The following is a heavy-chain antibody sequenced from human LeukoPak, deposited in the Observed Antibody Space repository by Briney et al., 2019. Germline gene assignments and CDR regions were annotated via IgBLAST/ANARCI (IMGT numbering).Heavy chain of an antibody. V-gene: IGHV4-34*01. CDR2: INHSGST. CDR1: GGSFSGYY. D-gene: IGHD6-13*01. CDR3: ARGLGSSSPKRHRYMDV. Sequence: SETLSLTCAVYGGSFSGYYWSWIRQPPWKGLEWIGEINHSGSTNYNPSLKSRVTISVDTSKNQFSLKLSSVTAADTAVYYCARGLGSSSPKRHRYMDVWGKGTTVTVSS. J-gene: IGHJ6*03.